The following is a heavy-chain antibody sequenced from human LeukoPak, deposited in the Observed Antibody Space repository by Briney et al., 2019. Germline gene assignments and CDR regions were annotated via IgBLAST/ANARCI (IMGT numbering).Heavy chain of an antibody. Sequence: PGGSLRLSCAASGCTFSSYWMSWVRQAPGKGLEWVANIKQDGGEKYYVDSAKGRFTISRDNAKNSLYLQMNSLRSEDTAVYYCARSVYYYDSSGYFPGPDNWFDPWGQGTLVTVSS. CDR1: GCTFSSYW. CDR3: ARSVYYYDSSGYFPGPDNWFDP. D-gene: IGHD3-22*01. CDR2: IKQDGGEK. V-gene: IGHV3-7*03. J-gene: IGHJ5*02.